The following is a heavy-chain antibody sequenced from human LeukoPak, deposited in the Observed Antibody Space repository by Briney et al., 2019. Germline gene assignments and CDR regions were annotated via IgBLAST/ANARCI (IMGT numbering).Heavy chain of an antibody. D-gene: IGHD6-25*01. Sequence: GGSLRLSCAASGFTFSDNSMNWVRQPPGKGLEWVSNIGTSSTTIYYADSVKGRFTISRDNAKNSLYLQMNSLRADDTAVYYCARFAAGGSYYYYMDVWGKGTTVTVSS. CDR2: IGTSSTTI. CDR3: ARFAAGGSYYYYMDV. CDR1: GFTFSDNS. V-gene: IGHV3-48*01. J-gene: IGHJ6*03.